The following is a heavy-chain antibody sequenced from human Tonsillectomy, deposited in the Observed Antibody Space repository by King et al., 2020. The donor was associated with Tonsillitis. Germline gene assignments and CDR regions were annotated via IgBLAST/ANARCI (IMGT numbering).Heavy chain of an antibody. CDR1: GFTFSSYG. D-gene: IGHD3-10*01. Sequence: QLVQSGGGVVQPGGSLRVSCTASGFTFSSYGMHWVRQAPGKGLEWVAFIPYDGRNKYYADSVKGRFTISRDNSKNTLYVQINSLRAEDTAVYYCAKDSSYYGSGLDYWGQGTLVTVSS. CDR2: IPYDGRNK. V-gene: IGHV3-30*02. J-gene: IGHJ4*02. CDR3: AKDSSYYGSGLDY.